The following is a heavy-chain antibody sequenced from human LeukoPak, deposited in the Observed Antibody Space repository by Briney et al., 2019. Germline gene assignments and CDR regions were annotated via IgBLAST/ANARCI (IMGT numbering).Heavy chain of an antibody. CDR2: IIPIFGTA. Sequence: SVKVSCKASGGTFSSYAISWVRQAPGQGLEWMGGIIPIFGTANYAQKFQGRVTITTDESTSTAYMELSSLRSEDTAVYYCARTLVGATMILRGYYFDYWGQGTQVTVSS. D-gene: IGHD1-26*01. CDR1: GGTFSSYA. J-gene: IGHJ4*02. V-gene: IGHV1-69*05. CDR3: ARTLVGATMILRGYYFDY.